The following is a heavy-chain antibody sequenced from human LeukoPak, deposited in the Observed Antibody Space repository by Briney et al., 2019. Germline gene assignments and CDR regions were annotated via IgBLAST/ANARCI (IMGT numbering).Heavy chain of an antibody. Sequence: GASVEVSCKASVYTFTGYYMHWVRQAPGQGLEWMGWINPNSGGTNYAQKFQGRVTMTRDTSISTAYMELSRLRSDDTAVYYCARDYCSGGSCYSDEFDYWGQGTLVTVSS. J-gene: IGHJ4*02. D-gene: IGHD2-15*01. V-gene: IGHV1-2*02. CDR1: VYTFTGYY. CDR2: INPNSGGT. CDR3: ARDYCSGGSCYSDEFDY.